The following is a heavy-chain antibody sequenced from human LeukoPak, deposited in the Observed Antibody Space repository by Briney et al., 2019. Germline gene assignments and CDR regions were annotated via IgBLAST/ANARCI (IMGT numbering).Heavy chain of an antibody. J-gene: IGHJ6*02. D-gene: IGHD3-10*01. CDR1: GFTFSSYS. Sequence: KAGGSLRLSCAASGFTFSSYSMNWGRQAPGKGLEWVSSISSGSSYIYYADSVKGRFTISRETAKNSLYLQMNSLRAEATAVYYCARAHLGAMVRGVYVWGQGTTVTVSS. CDR2: ISSGSSYI. V-gene: IGHV3-21*01. CDR3: ARAHLGAMVRGVYV.